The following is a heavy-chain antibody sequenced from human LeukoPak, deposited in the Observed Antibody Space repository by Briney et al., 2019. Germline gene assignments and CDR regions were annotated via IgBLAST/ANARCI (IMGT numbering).Heavy chain of an antibody. CDR1: GYSISSGYY. D-gene: IGHD3-3*01. J-gene: IGHJ2*01. Sequence: SETLSLTCTVSGYSISSGYYWGWLRQPPGKGLEWIGSIYHSGSTYYNPSLKSRVTISVDMSKNQFSLKLSSLTAADTAVYHCARGDYDFWSGYWNWYFDLWGRGTLVTVSS. CDR3: ARGDYDFWSGYWNWYFDL. CDR2: IYHSGST. V-gene: IGHV4-38-2*02.